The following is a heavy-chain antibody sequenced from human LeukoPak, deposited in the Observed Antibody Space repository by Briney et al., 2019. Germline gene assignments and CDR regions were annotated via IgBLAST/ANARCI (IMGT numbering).Heavy chain of an antibody. J-gene: IGHJ3*02. CDR3: ARVASTTRRHDAFDI. CDR1: GYTFTDFY. V-gene: IGHV1-2*02. Sequence: ASVKVSCKASGYTFTDFYIHWMRQAPGQGLEWMGWITPNSGGTIYGQKFQGRVTLTRDTSASTAYMELSRLRSDDTAVYYCARVASTTRRHDAFDIWGQGTMVTISS. D-gene: IGHD1-1*01. CDR2: ITPNSGGT.